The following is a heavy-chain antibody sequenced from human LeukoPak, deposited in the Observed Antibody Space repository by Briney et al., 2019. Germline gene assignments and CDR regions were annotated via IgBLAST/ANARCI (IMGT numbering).Heavy chain of an antibody. Sequence: SQTLSLTCAISGDSVSSNSAAWNWIRQSPSRGLEWLGRTYYRSKWYNDYAVSVKSRITINPDTSKNQFSLQLNSVTPEDTAVYYCARDGYCSGGSCYTSFDYWGQGTLVTVSS. V-gene: IGHV6-1*01. J-gene: IGHJ4*02. CDR3: ARDGYCSGGSCYTSFDY. CDR2: TYYRSKWYN. D-gene: IGHD2-15*01. CDR1: GDSVSSNSAA.